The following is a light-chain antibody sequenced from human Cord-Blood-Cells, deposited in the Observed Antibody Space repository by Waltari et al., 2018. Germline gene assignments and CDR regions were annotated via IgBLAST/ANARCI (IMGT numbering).Light chain of an antibody. CDR2: EVS. CDR1: SSDVGGSNY. V-gene: IGLV2-8*01. J-gene: IGLJ2*01. Sequence: QSALTQPPSPSGPPGQSLTISCTGTSSDVGGSNYVSWYQQHPGKAPKLMIYEVSKRPSGVPDRFSGSKAGNTVSLTVSGLQAEDEADYYCSSYAGSNNLVFGGGTKLTVL. CDR3: SSYAGSNNLV.